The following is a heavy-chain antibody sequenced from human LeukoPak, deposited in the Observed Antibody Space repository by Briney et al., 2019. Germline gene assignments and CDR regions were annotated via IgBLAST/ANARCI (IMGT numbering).Heavy chain of an antibody. D-gene: IGHD2-2*01. V-gene: IGHV1-46*01. CDR1: GYTFTSYY. CDR2: INPSGGST. CDR3: ARDGGYCSSTSCYLNWFDP. J-gene: IGHJ5*02. Sequence: GASVKVSCKASGYTFTSYYMHWVRQAPGQGLEWMGIINPSGGSTSYAQKFQGRVTMTRDTSTSTVYMELSSLRSEDTAVYYCARDGGYCSSTSCYLNWFDPWGQGTLVTVSS.